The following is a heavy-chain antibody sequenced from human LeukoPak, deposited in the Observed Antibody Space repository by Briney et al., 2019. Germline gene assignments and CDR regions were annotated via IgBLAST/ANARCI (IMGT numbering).Heavy chain of an antibody. Sequence: GGSLRLSCAASGFTFSNYEMNWVRQAPGKGLEWISYISASDNPMFYADYVKGRFTISRNNTKNSLYLQMNSLRAEDTAIYYCAKDGGSGILYWGQGTLVTVSS. CDR1: GFTFSNYE. D-gene: IGHD3-10*01. CDR3: AKDGGSGILY. V-gene: IGHV3-48*03. CDR2: ISASDNPM. J-gene: IGHJ4*02.